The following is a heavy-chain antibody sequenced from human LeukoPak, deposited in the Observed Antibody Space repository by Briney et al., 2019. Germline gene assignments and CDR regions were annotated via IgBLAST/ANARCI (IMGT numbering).Heavy chain of an antibody. J-gene: IGHJ1*01. CDR2: INPNSGGT. D-gene: IGHD1-26*01. Sequence: GASVKVSCTASGHIFTVDSIHWVRQAPGQGLEWMGWINPNSGGTNYAQKFQGRVTMTRDTSISTAYMELSRLRSDDTAVYYCARGGSGSYYQFQHWGQGTLVTVSS. CDR3: ARGGSGSYYQFQH. CDR1: GHIFTVDS. V-gene: IGHV1-2*02.